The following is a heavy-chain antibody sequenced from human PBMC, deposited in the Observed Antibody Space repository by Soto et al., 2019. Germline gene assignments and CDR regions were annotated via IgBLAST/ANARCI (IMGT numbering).Heavy chain of an antibody. D-gene: IGHD3-22*01. CDR1: GYTFTSYD. Sequence: QVQLVQSGAEVKKPGASVKVSCKASGYTFTSYDINWVRQATGQGLEWMGWMNPNSGNTGYAQKFQGRVNMTRNISIRTADIELSSLRSEDTAGYYRAGCLDNYCDSRSANGYWGQGSLV. V-gene: IGHV1-8*01. CDR3: AGCLDNYCDSRSANGY. CDR2: MNPNSGNT. J-gene: IGHJ4*02.